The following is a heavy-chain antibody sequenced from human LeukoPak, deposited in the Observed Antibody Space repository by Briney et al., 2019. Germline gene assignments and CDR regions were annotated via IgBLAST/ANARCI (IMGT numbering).Heavy chain of an antibody. V-gene: IGHV3-53*01. CDR3: AKAANYDILTGYYLDY. CDR1: GLTVSSNC. CDR2: IYSGGNT. D-gene: IGHD3-9*01. Sequence: GGSLRLSCAASGLTVSSNCMSWVRQAPGKGLEWVSFIYSGGNTYYADSVKGRFTISRDNSKNTLYLQMNNLRAEDTAIYYCAKAANYDILTGYYLDYWGQGTLVTVSS. J-gene: IGHJ4*02.